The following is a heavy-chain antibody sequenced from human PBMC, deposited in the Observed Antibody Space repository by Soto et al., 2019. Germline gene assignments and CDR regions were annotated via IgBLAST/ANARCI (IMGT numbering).Heavy chain of an antibody. CDR3: GRSNYYDSLDH. Sequence: ASVNVSCKASCYTFTGYGISWMRQAPGQGLEWMGRISGYNGDTNYAPKVQGRVTMTSDKSTSTAYMELRSLTSDDTAVYYCGRSNYYDSLDHWGQGTLVTVSS. D-gene: IGHD3-22*01. V-gene: IGHV1-18*04. J-gene: IGHJ4*02. CDR2: ISGYNGDT. CDR1: CYTFTGYG.